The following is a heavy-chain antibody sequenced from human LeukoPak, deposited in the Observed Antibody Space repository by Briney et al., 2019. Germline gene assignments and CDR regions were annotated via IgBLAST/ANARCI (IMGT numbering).Heavy chain of an antibody. D-gene: IGHD5-12*01. V-gene: IGHV3-21*01. CDR1: GFIFSRHS. Sequence: GGSLRLSCAGSGFIFSRHSMNWVRQAPGKGLEWVSSISTSSSYIYYADSVKGRFTISRDNARNSLYLQMNSLRAEDTAVYYCARRSAATINSFDYWGQGTLVTVSS. CDR3: ARRSAATINSFDY. CDR2: ISTSSSYI. J-gene: IGHJ4*02.